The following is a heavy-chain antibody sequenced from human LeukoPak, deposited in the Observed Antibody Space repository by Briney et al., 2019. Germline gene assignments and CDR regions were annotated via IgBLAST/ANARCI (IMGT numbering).Heavy chain of an antibody. CDR3: ASNSGYYSNYYYYYMDV. Sequence: GASVKVSCKASGGTFSSYAISWVRQAPGQGLEWMGGVIPIFGTANYAQKFQGRVTITADKSTSTAYMELSSLRSEDTAVYYCASNSGYYSNYYYYYMDVWGKGTTVTVSS. CDR1: GGTFSSYA. CDR2: VIPIFGTA. D-gene: IGHD3-22*01. J-gene: IGHJ6*03. V-gene: IGHV1-69*06.